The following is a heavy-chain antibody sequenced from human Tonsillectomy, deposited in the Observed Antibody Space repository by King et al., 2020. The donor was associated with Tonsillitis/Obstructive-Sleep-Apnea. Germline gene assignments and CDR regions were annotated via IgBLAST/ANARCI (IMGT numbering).Heavy chain of an antibody. CDR1: GFTFSSYW. Sequence: VQPVESGGGLVQPGGSLRLSCAASGFTFSSYWMSWVRQAPGKGLEWVANIKQDGSEKYYVDSVKGRFTITRDNAKNSLYLQMNSLRAEDTAVYYCASLFRQTLVHDWIDHWGQGTLVTVSS. CDR2: IKQDGSEK. V-gene: IGHV3-7*01. D-gene: IGHD6-13*01. J-gene: IGHJ5*02. CDR3: ASLFRQTLVHDWIDH.